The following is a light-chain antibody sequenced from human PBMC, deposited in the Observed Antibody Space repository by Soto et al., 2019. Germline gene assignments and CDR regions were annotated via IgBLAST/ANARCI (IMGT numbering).Light chain of an antibody. J-gene: IGKJ1*01. CDR3: QHYNSYSEA. CDR2: KAS. CDR1: QTISSW. Sequence: DIQMTQSPSTLSGSVGDRVSMTCXASQTISSWLAWYEQKXGKAPKXXXYKASTLKSGVPSRFRGSGSGTEFTLTISSLQPDDFEPYYCQHYNSYSEAFGQGTKVDIK. V-gene: IGKV1-5*03.